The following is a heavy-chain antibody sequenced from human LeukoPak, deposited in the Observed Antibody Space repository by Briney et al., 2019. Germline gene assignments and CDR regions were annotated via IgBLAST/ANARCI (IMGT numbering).Heavy chain of an antibody. D-gene: IGHD6-19*01. CDR3: ARGGWLEY. V-gene: IGHV3-23*01. CDR2: FIESGGRT. J-gene: IGHJ4*02. CDR1: GFTFSSND. Sequence: PGGSLRLSCVASGFTFSSNDMSWVRQAPGKWPGLVSIFIESGGRTYYADSVKGRFTISRDTPKNTLYLQMNSLRAEDTAVCYCARGGWLEYWGQGTLVTVSS.